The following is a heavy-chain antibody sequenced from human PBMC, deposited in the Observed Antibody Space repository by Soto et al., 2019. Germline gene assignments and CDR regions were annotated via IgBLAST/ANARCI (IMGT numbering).Heavy chain of an antibody. CDR3: ARGVTMVRGVIHTPYFDY. J-gene: IGHJ4*02. CDR1: GGSISSGGYY. CDR2: IYYSGST. Sequence: QVQLQESGPGLVKPSQTLSLTCTVSGGSISSGGYYWSWIRQHPGKGLEWIGYIYYSGSTYYNPSLKGRVSISVDTSKNQFALKLSSVTAADTAVYCCARGVTMVRGVIHTPYFDYWGQGTLVTVSS. V-gene: IGHV4-31*03. D-gene: IGHD3-10*01.